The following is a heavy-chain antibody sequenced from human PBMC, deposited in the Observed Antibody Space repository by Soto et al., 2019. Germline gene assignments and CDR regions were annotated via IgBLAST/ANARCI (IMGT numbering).Heavy chain of an antibody. Sequence: QLQLQESGPGLVKPSETLSLTCTVSGGSISSSSYYWGWIRQPPGKGLEWIGSIYYSGSTYYNPSLKSRVTISVDTSKNQFSLKLSSVTAADTAVYYCARHDRRGLPGEQHYGDYYFDYWGQGTLVTVSS. D-gene: IGHD4-17*01. CDR2: IYYSGST. J-gene: IGHJ4*02. CDR1: GGSISSSSYY. CDR3: ARHDRRGLPGEQHYGDYYFDY. V-gene: IGHV4-39*01.